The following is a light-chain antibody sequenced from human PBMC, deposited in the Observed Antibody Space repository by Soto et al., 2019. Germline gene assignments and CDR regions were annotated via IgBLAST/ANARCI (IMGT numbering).Light chain of an antibody. Sequence: IQVTQSPSSLSASVGDRATITCRASEGIRNDLGWYQQKPVKAPNLLIYDVSNLETGVPSRFSGGGSGTHFTFTISNLQPEDIATYYCQQYDNLPPTWTFGQGTKVDIK. V-gene: IGKV1-33*01. CDR3: QQYDNLPPTWT. CDR1: EGIRND. J-gene: IGKJ1*01. CDR2: DVS.